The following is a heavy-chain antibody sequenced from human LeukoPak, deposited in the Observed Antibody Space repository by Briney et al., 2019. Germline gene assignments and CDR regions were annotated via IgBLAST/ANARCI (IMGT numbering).Heavy chain of an antibody. CDR3: VRDKFGTLIYGISCFDS. CDR2: INSDGSSA. J-gene: IGHJ4*02. Sequence: GGSLRLSCAASGFTFSSYWMHWVRQAPGKGLVWVSRINSDGSSAIYADSVKGRFTFSRDNAKNTLYLQMNSLRAEDTAVYYCVRDKFGTLIYGISCFDSWGQGTLVTVSS. D-gene: IGHD3-22*01. V-gene: IGHV3-74*01. CDR1: GFTFSSYW.